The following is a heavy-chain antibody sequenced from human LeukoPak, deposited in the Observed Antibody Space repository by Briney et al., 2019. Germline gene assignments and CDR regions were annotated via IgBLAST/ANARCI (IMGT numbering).Heavy chain of an antibody. CDR3: AKVATGEYYGSGHIDY. V-gene: IGHV3-23*01. J-gene: IGHJ4*02. CDR2: ISGSGGST. D-gene: IGHD3-10*01. CDR1: GFTFSSYA. Sequence: PGGSLRLSCAASGFTFSSYAMSWVRQAPGKGLEWVSAISGSGGSTYYADSVKGRFTISRDNSKNTLYLQMNSLRAEDTAVYYCAKVATGEYYGSGHIDYWGQGTLVTVSS.